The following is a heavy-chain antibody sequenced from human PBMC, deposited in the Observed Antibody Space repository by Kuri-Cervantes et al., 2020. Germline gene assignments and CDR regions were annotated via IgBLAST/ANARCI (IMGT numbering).Heavy chain of an antibody. D-gene: IGHD3-10*01. Sequence: GESLKISCAASGFTFSSYAMHWVRQAPGKGLEWVAVISYDGSNKYYADSVKGRFTISRDNSKNTLYLQMNSLRAEDTAVYYCARGYGENYFDYWGQGTLVTVSS. CDR1: GFTFSSYA. V-gene: IGHV3-30-3*01. J-gene: IGHJ4*02. CDR3: ARGYGENYFDY. CDR2: ISYDGSNK.